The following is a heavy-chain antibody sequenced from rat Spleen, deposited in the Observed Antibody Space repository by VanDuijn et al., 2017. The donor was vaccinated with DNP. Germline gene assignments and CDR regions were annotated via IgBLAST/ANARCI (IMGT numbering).Heavy chain of an antibody. CDR2: ISYSGST. CDR1: GYSITSNY. CDR3: ARWGDYFDY. J-gene: IGHJ2*01. Sequence: EVQLQESGPGLVKPSQSLSLTCSVTGYSITSNYWGWIRKFPGNKVEWMGYISYSGSTHYKPSLKRRISITRHTSKNQFFLQLNSVTTEDTATYYCARWGDYFDYWGQGVMVTVSS. V-gene: IGHV3-1*01.